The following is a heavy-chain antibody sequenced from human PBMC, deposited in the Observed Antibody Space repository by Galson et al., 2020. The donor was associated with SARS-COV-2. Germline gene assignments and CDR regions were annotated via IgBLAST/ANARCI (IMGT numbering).Heavy chain of an antibody. CDR3: ASARGPDYYDSSGYLDY. Sequence: ASVKVSCKASGYTFTGYYMHWVRQAPGQGLELMGWINPNSGGTNYAQKFQGRVTMTRDTSISTAYMELSRLRSDDTAVYYCASARGPDYYDSSGYLDYWGQGSLVTVSS. CDR2: INPNSGGT. J-gene: IGHJ4*02. V-gene: IGHV1-2*02. D-gene: IGHD3-22*01. CDR1: GYTFTGYY.